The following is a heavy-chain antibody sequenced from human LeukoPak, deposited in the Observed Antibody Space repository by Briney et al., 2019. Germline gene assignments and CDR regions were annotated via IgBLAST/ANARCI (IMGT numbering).Heavy chain of an antibody. CDR3: ARAVAYGIDTGYFDY. V-gene: IGHV4-59*01. J-gene: IGHJ4*02. Sequence: SETLSLTCTVSGGSISSYYWSWIRQPPGKGLEWIGYIYYSGSTNYNPSLKSRVTISVDTSKNQFSLNLNSVTAADTAVYYCARAVAYGIDTGYFDYWGQGTLVTVSS. CDR2: IYYSGST. CDR1: GGSISSYY. D-gene: IGHD2-8*02.